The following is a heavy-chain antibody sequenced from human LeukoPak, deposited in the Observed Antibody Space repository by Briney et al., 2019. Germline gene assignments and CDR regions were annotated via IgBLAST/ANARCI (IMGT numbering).Heavy chain of an antibody. CDR2: IYHSGST. V-gene: IGHV4-38-2*01. CDR3: ALGYCTNGVCSAGYFDY. D-gene: IGHD2-8*01. J-gene: IGHJ4*02. CDR1: GYSISSGYY. Sequence: PSETLSLTCAVSGYSISSGYYWGWIRQPPGKGLERIGSIYHSGSTYYNPSLKSRVTISVDTSKNQFSLKLSSVTAADTAVYYCALGYCTNGVCSAGYFDYWGQGTLVTVSS.